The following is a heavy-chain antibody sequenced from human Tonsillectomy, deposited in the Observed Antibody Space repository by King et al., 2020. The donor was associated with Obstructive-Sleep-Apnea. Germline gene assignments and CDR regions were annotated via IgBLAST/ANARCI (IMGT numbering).Heavy chain of an antibody. V-gene: IGHV3-15*01. CDR2: IKSKTDGGPT. J-gene: IGHJ4*02. D-gene: IGHD3-22*01. CDR1: GFTFSNAW. Sequence: VQLVESGGGLVKPGGSLTLSCAASGFTFSNAWMSWVRQAPGKGLEWVGRIKSKTDGGPTDYAAPVKGRFTISRDDSKNTLYLQMNSLKTEDTAVYYCRTPVVITNAYFDYWGQGTLVTVSS. CDR3: RTPVVITNAYFDY.